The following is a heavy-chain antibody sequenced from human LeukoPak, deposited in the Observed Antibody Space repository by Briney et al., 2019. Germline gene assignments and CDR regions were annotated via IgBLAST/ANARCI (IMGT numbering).Heavy chain of an antibody. J-gene: IGHJ3*02. CDR3: AREGSYYDILIGPDAFDI. V-gene: IGHV1-18*01. CDR1: GGTFSSYA. CDR2: ISAYNGNT. D-gene: IGHD3-9*01. Sequence: ASVKVSCKASGGTFSSYAISWVRQAPGQGLEWMGWISAYNGNTNYAQKLQGRVTMTTDTSTSTAYMELRSLRSDDTAVYYCAREGSYYDILIGPDAFDIWGQGTMVTVSS.